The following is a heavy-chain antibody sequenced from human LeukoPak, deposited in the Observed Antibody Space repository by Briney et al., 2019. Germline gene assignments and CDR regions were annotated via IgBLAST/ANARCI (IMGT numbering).Heavy chain of an antibody. Sequence: ASVKVSCKASGYTFTSYGISWVRQAPGQGLEWMGWISAYNGNTNYAQKLQGRVTMTTDTSTSTAYMELRSLRSDDTAVYYCATLPPARSFYSGSYFPNDYWGQGTLVTVSS. CDR2: ISAYNGNT. CDR3: ATLPPARSFYSGSYFPNDY. J-gene: IGHJ4*02. CDR1: GYTFTSYG. D-gene: IGHD1-26*01. V-gene: IGHV1-18*01.